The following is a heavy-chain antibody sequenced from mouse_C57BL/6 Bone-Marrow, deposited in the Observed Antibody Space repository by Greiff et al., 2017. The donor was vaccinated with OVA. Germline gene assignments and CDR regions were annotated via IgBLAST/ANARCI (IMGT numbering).Heavy chain of an antibody. CDR2: IDPSDSET. V-gene: IGHV1-52*01. J-gene: IGHJ2*01. CDR1: GYTFTSYW. D-gene: IGHD2-3*01. CDR3: ARPGDGYHEGYFDY. Sequence: QVQLKQPGAELVRPGSSVKLSCKASGYTFTSYWMHWVKQRPIQGLEWIGNIDPSDSETHYNQKFKDKATLTVDKSSSTAYMQLSSLTSEDSAVYYCARPGDGYHEGYFDYWGQGTTLTVSS.